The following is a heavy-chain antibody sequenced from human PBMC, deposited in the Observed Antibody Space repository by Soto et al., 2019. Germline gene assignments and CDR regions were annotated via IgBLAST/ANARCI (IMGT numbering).Heavy chain of an antibody. CDR2: TSHSGRT. Sequence: TLSLTCAVSRGSISSGGYSWSWIRQPPGNGXEWIGXTSHSGRTYYXXYLKSRVTTSVDTSKNQFSLKLSSANAADTAVYYCARAPGPWGKGTLVTVYS. V-gene: IGHV4-30-2*01. CDR3: ARAPGP. J-gene: IGHJ5*02. CDR1: RGSISSGGYS.